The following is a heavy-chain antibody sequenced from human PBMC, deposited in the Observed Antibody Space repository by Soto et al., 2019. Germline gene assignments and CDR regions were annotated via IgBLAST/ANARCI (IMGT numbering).Heavy chain of an antibody. D-gene: IGHD6-19*01. CDR2: IYHSGST. V-gene: IGHV4-59*12. Sequence: SETLSLTCTVSGGSIDTYYWSWIRQPPGKGLEWIGYIYHSGSTYYNPSLKSRVTISVDRSKNQFSLKLSSVTAADTAVYYCARAGGLGAVAVDYWGQGTLVTVSS. CDR3: ARAGGLGAVAVDY. J-gene: IGHJ4*02. CDR1: GGSIDTYY.